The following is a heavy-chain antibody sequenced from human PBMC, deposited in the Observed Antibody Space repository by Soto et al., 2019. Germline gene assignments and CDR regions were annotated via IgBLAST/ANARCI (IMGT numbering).Heavy chain of an antibody. V-gene: IGHV3-33*01. Sequence: QVQLVESGGGVVQPGRSLRLSCAACGFTFSNHGMHWVRQPPGKGLEWVASIWSDGTHEHYADSVKGRFTITRDNSKDTLSLQVDRLRAEDTAVYYCAREGPISGTNPFDVWGQGTMVIISS. D-gene: IGHD1-20*01. CDR2: IWSDGTHE. CDR3: AREGPISGTNPFDV. CDR1: GFTFSNHG. J-gene: IGHJ3*01.